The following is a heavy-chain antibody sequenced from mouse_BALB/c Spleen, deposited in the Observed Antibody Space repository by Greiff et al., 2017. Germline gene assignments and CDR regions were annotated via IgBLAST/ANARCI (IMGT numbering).Heavy chain of an antibody. CDR2: IWTGGGT. Sequence: QVQLQQSGPGLVAPSQSLSITCTVSGFSLTSYDISWIRQPPGKGLEWLGVIWTGGGTNYNSAFMSRLSISKDNSKSQVFLKMNSLQTDDTAIYYCVREPWYFDVWGAGTTVTVAS. CDR3: VREPWYFDV. V-gene: IGHV2-9-2*01. J-gene: IGHJ1*01. CDR1: GFSLTSYD.